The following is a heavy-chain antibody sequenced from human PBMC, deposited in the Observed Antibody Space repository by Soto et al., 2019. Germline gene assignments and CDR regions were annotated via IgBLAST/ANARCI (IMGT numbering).Heavy chain of an antibody. CDR1: GYTFTSYA. D-gene: IGHD3-3*01. V-gene: IGHV1-3*01. CDR2: IDAGNGNT. Sequence: ASVEVSCRASGYTFTSYAMHWVRQAPGQRPEWMGWIDAGNGNTKYSQKFQGRVTITRDTSASTAYMELSGLRSEDTAVYYCARVGDPEALRFLEWLPTSNYYYGMDVWGQGTTVTVSS. CDR3: ARVGDPEALRFLEWLPTSNYYYGMDV. J-gene: IGHJ6*02.